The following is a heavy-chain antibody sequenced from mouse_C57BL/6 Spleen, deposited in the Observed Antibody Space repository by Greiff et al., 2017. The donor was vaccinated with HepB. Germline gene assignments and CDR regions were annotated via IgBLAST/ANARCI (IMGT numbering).Heavy chain of an antibody. CDR2: INPSTGGT. CDR3: ARSPITARSSRDYFDY. CDR1: GYSFTGYY. V-gene: IGHV1-42*01. J-gene: IGHJ2*01. Sequence: EVQLQQSGPELVKPGASVKISCKASGYSFTGYYMNWVKQSPEKSLEWIGEINPSTGGTTYNQKFKAKATLTVDKSSSTAYMQLKSLTSEDSAVYYCARSPITARSSRDYFDYWGQGTTLTVSS. D-gene: IGHD1-1*01.